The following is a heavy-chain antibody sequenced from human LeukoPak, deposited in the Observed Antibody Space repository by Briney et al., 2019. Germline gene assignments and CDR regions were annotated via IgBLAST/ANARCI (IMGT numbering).Heavy chain of an antibody. CDR1: GFIFSNYG. Sequence: GGSLRLSCAASGFIFSNYGMHWVRQAPGEGLEWVAVVWYDGGRKDFADSVKGRFTISKDNSKNTLYLEMNSLRVEDTAVYYCARDSSGPAYWGQGTLVTVSS. V-gene: IGHV3-33*01. J-gene: IGHJ4*02. D-gene: IGHD6-19*01. CDR3: ARDSSGPAY. CDR2: VWYDGGRK.